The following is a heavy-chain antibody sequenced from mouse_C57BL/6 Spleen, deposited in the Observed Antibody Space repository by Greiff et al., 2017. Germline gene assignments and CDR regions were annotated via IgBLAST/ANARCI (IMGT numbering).Heavy chain of an antibody. CDR3: ARTCSDPFDY. CDR2: IYPGDGDT. Sequence: VKLQQSGAELVKPGASVKISCKASGYAFSSYWMNWVKQRPGKGLEWIGQIYPGDGDTNYNGKFKGTATLTADKSSSTAYMQLSSLTSEESAVYIFARTCSDPFDYWGQGTSRTVSS. CDR1: GYAFSSYW. D-gene: IGHD3-2*02. J-gene: IGHJ2*02. V-gene: IGHV1-80*01.